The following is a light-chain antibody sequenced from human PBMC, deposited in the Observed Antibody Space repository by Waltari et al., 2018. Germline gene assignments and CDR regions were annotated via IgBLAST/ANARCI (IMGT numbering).Light chain of an antibody. CDR2: AAS. J-gene: IGKJ1*01. Sequence: DMQLTQSPSSLSASVGARVNITCRASQSISSYLNWYQQKPGKAPKLLIDAASSLQSGVPSRFSSRGSGTDFTITISSLQPEDFATYYWQQSYSTPRTFGQGTKVEIK. V-gene: IGKV1-39*01. CDR3: QQSYSTPRT. CDR1: QSISSY.